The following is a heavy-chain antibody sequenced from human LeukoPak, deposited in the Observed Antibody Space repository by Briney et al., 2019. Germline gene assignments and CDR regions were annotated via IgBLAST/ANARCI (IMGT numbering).Heavy chain of an antibody. J-gene: IGHJ4*02. D-gene: IGHD4-17*01. V-gene: IGHV1-18*01. CDR1: GYTFTSYG. Sequence: ASVTVSCKASGYTFTSYGISWVRQAPGQGLEWMGWISAYNGNTNYAQKLQGRVTMTTDTSTSTAYMELRSLRSDDTAVYYCARSPTDYGDNYFDYWGQGTLVTVSS. CDR3: ARSPTDYGDNYFDY. CDR2: ISAYNGNT.